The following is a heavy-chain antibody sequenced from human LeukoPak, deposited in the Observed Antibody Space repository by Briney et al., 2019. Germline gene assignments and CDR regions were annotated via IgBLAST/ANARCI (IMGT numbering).Heavy chain of an antibody. V-gene: IGHV3-49*03. Sequence: GGSVTLSCQPSGYTFGDYPTTWFRQAPGEGLEGVGLLRGNDYNGTKEYAASVKGNFTIERDDSKMIANLQMSSLKNEDTAVYYCTRGERYFDIWGRGTLVTVSP. CDR2: LRGNDYNGTK. CDR1: GYTFGDYP. CDR3: TRGERYFDI. D-gene: IGHD1-1*01. J-gene: IGHJ2*01.